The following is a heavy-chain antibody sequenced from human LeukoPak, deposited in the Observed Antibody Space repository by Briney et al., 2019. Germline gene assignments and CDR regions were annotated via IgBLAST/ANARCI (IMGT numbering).Heavy chain of an antibody. CDR3: ARVAPTTYNWFDP. D-gene: IGHD1-26*01. J-gene: IGHJ5*02. Sequence: SETLSLTCTVSGGSFSSSTYYWGWVRQPPGKGLEWIGSIYHSGSTYYNPSLKSRVTISVDTSKNQFSLKLSSVTAADTAVYYCARVAPTTYNWFDPWGQGTLVTVSS. V-gene: IGHV4-39*07. CDR2: IYHSGST. CDR1: GGSFSSSTYY.